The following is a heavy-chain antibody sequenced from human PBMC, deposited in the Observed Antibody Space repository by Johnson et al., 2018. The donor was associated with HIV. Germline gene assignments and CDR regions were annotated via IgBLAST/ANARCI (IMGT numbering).Heavy chain of an antibody. CDR1: GFTVDDYA. Sequence: VQLVESGGGLVQPGRSLRLSCAASGFTVDDYAMHWVRQAPGKGLEWVSGISWNSGSIGYADSVKGRFTISRDNAKNTLYLQMNSLRAEDTAVYYCAREGEGYSSSWYDAFDIWGQGTMVTVSS. V-gene: IGHV3-9*01. CDR2: ISWNSGSI. D-gene: IGHD6-13*01. CDR3: AREGEGYSSSWYDAFDI. J-gene: IGHJ3*02.